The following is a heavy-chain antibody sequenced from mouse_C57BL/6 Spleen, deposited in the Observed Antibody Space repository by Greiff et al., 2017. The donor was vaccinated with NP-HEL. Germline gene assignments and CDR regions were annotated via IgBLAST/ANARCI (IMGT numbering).Heavy chain of an antibody. CDR1: GFNIKDDY. V-gene: IGHV14-4*01. CDR2: IDPENGDT. D-gene: IGHD1-1*01. CDR3: TTPITTVVAIRYYAMDY. J-gene: IGHJ4*01. Sequence: VQLQQSGAELVRPGASVKLSCTASGFNIKDDYMHWVKQRPEQGLEWIGWIDPENGDTEYASKFQGKATITADTSSNTAYLQLSSLTSEDTAVYYCTTPITTVVAIRYYAMDYWGQGTSVTVSS.